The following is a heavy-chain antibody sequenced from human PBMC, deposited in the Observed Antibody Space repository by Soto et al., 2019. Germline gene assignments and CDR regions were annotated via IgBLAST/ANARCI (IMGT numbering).Heavy chain of an antibody. CDR3: AKSPNFYCGRYLCYKYYFDH. Sequence: QEHLVESGGGVVQPGTSLRLSCAASGFTFNTYGMHWVRQAPGKGLEWVAVISFDGSEKFYVDSVKGRFTISRDNSKNTLYLQLNSLRPEDTATYYCAKSPNFYCGRYLCYKYYFDHWGQGTLVTVSS. CDR1: GFTFNTYG. CDR2: ISFDGSEK. J-gene: IGHJ4*02. D-gene: IGHD2-21*01. V-gene: IGHV3-30*18.